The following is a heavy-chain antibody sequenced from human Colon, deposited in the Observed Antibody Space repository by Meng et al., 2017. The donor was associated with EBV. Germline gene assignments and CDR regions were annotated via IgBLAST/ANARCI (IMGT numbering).Heavy chain of an antibody. CDR2: IDDSGST. D-gene: IGHD1-26*01. Sequence: QVQLQESGPGLVKPSGTLSLTCGVSGVSISSNIRWTWVRQPPGKGLEWIGDIDDSGSTNYNPSLNSRISTSLDKSKNHFSLKVNSVTAADTAVYYCVRGKQDAWELLAYWGQGALVTVSS. V-gene: IGHV4-4*02. J-gene: IGHJ4*02. CDR3: VRGKQDAWELLAY. CDR1: GVSISSNIR.